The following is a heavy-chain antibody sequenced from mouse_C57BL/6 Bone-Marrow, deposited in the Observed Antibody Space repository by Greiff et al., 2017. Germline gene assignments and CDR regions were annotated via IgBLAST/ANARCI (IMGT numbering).Heavy chain of an antibody. Sequence: EVQGVESGGGLVKPGWSLKLSCAASGFTFSDYGMHWVRQAPEKGLEWVAYISSGSSTIYYADKVKGRFTISRENAKNTLFLQLTSLRSEDTAMYYCERLNAMDYWGQGTSVTVSS. J-gene: IGHJ4*01. CDR2: ISSGSSTI. CDR1: GFTFSDYG. CDR3: ERLNAMDY. V-gene: IGHV5-17*01.